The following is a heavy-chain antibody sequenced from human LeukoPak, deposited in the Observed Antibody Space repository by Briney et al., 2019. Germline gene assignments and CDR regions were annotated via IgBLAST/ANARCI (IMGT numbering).Heavy chain of an antibody. CDR1: GFNFSSYA. CDR2: ISYDGSNK. Sequence: GGSLRLSCAASGFNFSSYAVHWVRQAPGKGLEWVALISYDGSNKYYADSVKGRFTISRDKSKNTLYLQMNSLRAEDTAVYYCAKAEVAGTGYFDYWGQGALVTVSS. CDR3: AKAEVAGTGYFDY. V-gene: IGHV3-30*04. D-gene: IGHD6-19*01. J-gene: IGHJ4*02.